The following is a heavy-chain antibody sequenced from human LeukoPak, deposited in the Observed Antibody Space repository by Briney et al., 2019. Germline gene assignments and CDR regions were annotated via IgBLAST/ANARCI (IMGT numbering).Heavy chain of an antibody. J-gene: IGHJ4*02. Sequence: PGRSLRLSCAASGFTFSSYAMHWVRQAPGKGLEWVAVISYDGSNKYYADSVKGRFTISRDNSMNTLYLQMNSLRAEDTAVYYCARDFGSPEDYWGQGTLVTVSS. V-gene: IGHV3-30*04. CDR1: GFTFSSYA. CDR2: ISYDGSNK. CDR3: ARDFGSPEDY. D-gene: IGHD1-26*01.